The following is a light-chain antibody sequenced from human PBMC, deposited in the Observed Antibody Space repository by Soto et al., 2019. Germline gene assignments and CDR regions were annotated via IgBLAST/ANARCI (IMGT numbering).Light chain of an antibody. Sequence: QSALTQPASVSGSPGQSITISCTGTSSDVGGFNSVCWYQHHPGNAPKLMIYEVSDRPSGVSNRFSGSKSGNTASLTISGLRAEDEADYYCSSYRGSDTYVFGTGTQLTVL. CDR2: EVS. J-gene: IGLJ1*01. V-gene: IGLV2-14*01. CDR1: SSDVGGFNS. CDR3: SSYRGSDTYV.